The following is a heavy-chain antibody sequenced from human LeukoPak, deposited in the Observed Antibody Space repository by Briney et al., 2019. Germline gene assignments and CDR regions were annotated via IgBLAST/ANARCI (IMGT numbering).Heavy chain of an antibody. Sequence: PGGSLRLSCAASGFTFSDYFMTWIRQAPGKGLEWVSYISGSGSNKYYADSVKGRFTISRDNAKNSLYQQMNSLRVEDTAVYYCATSQSSVAGIVGDWGQGTLVTVSS. CDR1: GFTFSDYF. D-gene: IGHD6-19*01. J-gene: IGHJ4*02. V-gene: IGHV3-11*04. CDR2: ISGSGSNK. CDR3: ATSQSSVAGIVGD.